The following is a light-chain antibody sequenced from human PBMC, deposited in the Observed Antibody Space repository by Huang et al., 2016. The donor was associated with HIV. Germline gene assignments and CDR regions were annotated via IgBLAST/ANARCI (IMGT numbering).Light chain of an antibody. CDR3: QQYYSLPQT. CDR1: QSVYASSTSNDY. Sequence: DIIMSQSPESLTVSLGERATLNCRSSQSVYASSTSNDYMAWFQQKPGQPPKLLLFWASSREVGVPDRFSGSGSGTHFTLTIANLQPEDAAIYYCQQYYSLPQTFGQGTRV. V-gene: IGKV4-1*01. CDR2: WAS. J-gene: IGKJ1*01.